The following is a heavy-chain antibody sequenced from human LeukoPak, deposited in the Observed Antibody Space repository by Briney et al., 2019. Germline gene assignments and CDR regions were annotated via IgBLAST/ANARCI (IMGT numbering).Heavy chain of an antibody. D-gene: IGHD2-21*01. CDR3: ARSLWPEDY. CDR1: GFIYSSFW. CDR2: IEPDGSGK. V-gene: IGHV3-7*01. Sequence: GGSLRLSCAASGFIYSSFWMSWVGQAQGKGLEWVANIEPDGSGKNYVDSVRGRFTISRDNAKNSLYLQMNSVRVEDSAVYYCARSLWPEDYWGQGTLVTVSS. J-gene: IGHJ4*02.